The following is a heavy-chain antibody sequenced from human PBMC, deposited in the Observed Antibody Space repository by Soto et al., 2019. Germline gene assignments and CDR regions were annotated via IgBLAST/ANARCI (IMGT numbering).Heavy chain of an antibody. V-gene: IGHV1-3*01. D-gene: IGHD2-15*01. J-gene: IGHJ4*02. Sequence: GASVKVSCKASGYTFTRYAMHWVRQAPGQRLEWMGWINAGNGNTKYSQKFQGRVTITRDTSASTAYTELSSLRSEDTAVYYCAIGARLPYQGHCSGGSCYGYWGQGTLVTVSS. CDR2: INAGNGNT. CDR1: GYTFTRYA. CDR3: AIGARLPYQGHCSGGSCYGY.